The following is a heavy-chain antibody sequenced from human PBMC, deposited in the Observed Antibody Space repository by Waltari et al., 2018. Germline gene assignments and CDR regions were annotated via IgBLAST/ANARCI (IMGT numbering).Heavy chain of an antibody. V-gene: IGHV6-1*01. CDR2: TYYRDKWEN. CDR1: GDSVSSNSAA. D-gene: IGHD6-13*01. J-gene: IGHJ5*02. Sequence: QVQLQQSGPGLVKPSQTLSLTCAISGDSVSSNSAAWNWIRQSPSSGLEWLGRTYYRDKWENDYAVAGKSRRTINPDRSKNQFSMQLNSVTPEETAVYYCARTAGIAAAGWFDPWGQGTLVTVSS. CDR3: ARTAGIAAAGWFDP.